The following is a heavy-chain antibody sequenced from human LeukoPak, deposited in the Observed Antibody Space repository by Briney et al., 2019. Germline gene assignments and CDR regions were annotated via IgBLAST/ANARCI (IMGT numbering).Heavy chain of an antibody. CDR1: GFTFSSYW. D-gene: IGHD2-15*01. V-gene: IGHV3-74*01. CDR2: INSDGSYT. CDR3: ATEVRESGASSRNAFDI. J-gene: IGHJ3*02. Sequence: GGSLRLSCTASGFTFSSYWMHWVRQAPGKGLVWVSLINSDGSYTDFADSVKGRFTISRDNAQSTLYLQMNSPRAEDTAVYYCATEVRESGASSRNAFDIWGQGTMVSVSS.